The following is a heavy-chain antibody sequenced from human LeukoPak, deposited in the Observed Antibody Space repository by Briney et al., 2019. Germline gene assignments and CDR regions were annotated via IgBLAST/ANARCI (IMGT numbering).Heavy chain of an antibody. J-gene: IGHJ4*02. CDR3: AREAVAGRSGDDY. V-gene: IGHV1-69*13. CDR2: IIPIFGTA. Sequence: GASVKVSCKASGGTFSSYAISWVRQAPGQGLEWMGGIIPIFGTANYAQKFQGRVTITADESTSTAYVELSSLRSEDTAVCYCAREAVAGRSGDDYWGQGTLVTVSS. D-gene: IGHD6-19*01. CDR1: GGTFSSYA.